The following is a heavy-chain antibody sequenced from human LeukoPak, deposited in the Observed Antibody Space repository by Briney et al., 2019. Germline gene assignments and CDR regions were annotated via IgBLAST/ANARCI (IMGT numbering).Heavy chain of an antibody. D-gene: IGHD3-22*01. V-gene: IGHV4-4*07. CDR2: IYTSGST. Sequence: SETLSLTCTVSGGSISSYYWNWIRQPAGKGLEWIGRIYTSGSTNYNPSLKSRVTISVDTSKNQFSLKLSSVTAADTAVYYCARVRVVVMRQYYFDYWGQGTLVTVSS. CDR3: ARVRVVVMRQYYFDY. J-gene: IGHJ4*02. CDR1: GGSISSYY.